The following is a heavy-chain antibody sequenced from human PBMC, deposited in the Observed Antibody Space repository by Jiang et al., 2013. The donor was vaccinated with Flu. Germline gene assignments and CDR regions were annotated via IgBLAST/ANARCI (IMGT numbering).Heavy chain of an antibody. Sequence: SRDNSKNTLYLQMNSLRAEDTAVYYCARESNPTGAFDYWGQGTLVTVSS. D-gene: IGHD7-27*01. J-gene: IGHJ4*02. CDR3: ARESNPTGAFDY. V-gene: IGHV3-30*01.